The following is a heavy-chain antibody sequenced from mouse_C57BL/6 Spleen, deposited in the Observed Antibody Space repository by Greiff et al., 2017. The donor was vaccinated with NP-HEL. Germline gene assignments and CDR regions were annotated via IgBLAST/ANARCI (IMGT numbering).Heavy chain of an antibody. CDR3: ARDEVYYAMDY. CDR2: IYPGSGNT. Sequence: QVQLQQSGPELVKPGASVKISCKASGYSFTSYYIHWVKQRPGQGLEWIGWIYPGSGNTKYNEKFKGKATLTADTSSSTAYMQLSSLTSEDSAVYYCARDEVYYAMDYWGQGTSVTVSS. CDR1: GYSFTSYY. J-gene: IGHJ4*01. V-gene: IGHV1-66*01.